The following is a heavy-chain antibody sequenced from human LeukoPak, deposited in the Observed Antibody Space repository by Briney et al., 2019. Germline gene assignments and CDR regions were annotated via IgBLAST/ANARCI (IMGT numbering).Heavy chain of an antibody. CDR1: GYTFTSYY. D-gene: IGHD3-9*01. CDR3: ARDFRWGYDIPYY. CDR2: INPSGGST. J-gene: IGHJ4*02. V-gene: IGHV1-46*01. Sequence: PSVNAACKASGYTFTSYYMHWVRQAPGQGLEWMGIINPSGGSTSYAQKFQGRVTMTRDTSTSTVYMELSSLRSEDTAVYYCARDFRWGYDIPYYWGQGAMLTVSS.